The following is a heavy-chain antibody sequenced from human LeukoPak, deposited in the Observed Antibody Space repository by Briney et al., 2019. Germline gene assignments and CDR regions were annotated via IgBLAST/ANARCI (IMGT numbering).Heavy chain of an antibody. D-gene: IGHD3-9*01. V-gene: IGHV3-7*04. Sequence: RGGSLRLSCAASGFTLSSYWMSWVRQAPGKGLEGVANIKQDGFEKYYVDSVRGRFTISRDNAKSSLYLHMNSVRAEDTAVYYCARDFIILAGYFLTGGMDVWGQGTTVPVSS. CDR2: IKQDGFEK. CDR1: GFTLSSYW. J-gene: IGHJ6*02. CDR3: ARDFIILAGYFLTGGMDV.